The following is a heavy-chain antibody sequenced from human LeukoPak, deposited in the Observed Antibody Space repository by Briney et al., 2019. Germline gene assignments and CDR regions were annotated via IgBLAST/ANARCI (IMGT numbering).Heavy chain of an antibody. CDR2: INPNGGGT. D-gene: IGHD3-10*01. CDR3: ARGPYGSGSYRFFDY. J-gene: IGHJ4*02. CDR1: GYTFTGYY. Sequence: GASVKVSCKASGYTFTGYYMHWVRQAPGQGLEWMGWINPNGGGTNYAQKFQGRVTMTRDTSISTAYMELSRLRSDDTAVYYCARGPYGSGSYRFFDYWGQGTLVTVSS. V-gene: IGHV1-2*02.